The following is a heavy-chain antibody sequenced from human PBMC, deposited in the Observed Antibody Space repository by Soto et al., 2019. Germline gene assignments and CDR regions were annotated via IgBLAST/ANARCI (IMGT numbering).Heavy chain of an antibody. CDR1: GFTFSSYA. CDR2: ISGGGGST. D-gene: IGHD4-4*01. Sequence: PGGSLRLSCAASGFTFSSYAMSWVRQAPGKGLEWVSAISGGGGSTYYADSVKGRFTISRDNSKNTLYLQMNSLRAEDTAVYYCAKAPVTTLFLWNYYFDYWGQGTLVTVSS. V-gene: IGHV3-23*01. J-gene: IGHJ4*02. CDR3: AKAPVTTLFLWNYYFDY.